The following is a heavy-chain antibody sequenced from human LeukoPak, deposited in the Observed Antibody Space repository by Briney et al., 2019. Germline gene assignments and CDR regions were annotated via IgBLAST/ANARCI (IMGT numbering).Heavy chain of an antibody. CDR2: ISYDGSNK. V-gene: IGHV3-30*18. CDR3: AKAPGGVLLWFGEFIDY. D-gene: IGHD3-10*01. CDR1: GFNFSSYG. Sequence: GRSLRLSCAASGFNFSSYGMHWIRQAPGKGLKWVAVISYDGSNKYYADSVKGRSTISRDNSKNTLYLQMNSLRAEDTAVYYCAKAPGGVLLWFGEFIDYWGQGTLVTVSS. J-gene: IGHJ4*02.